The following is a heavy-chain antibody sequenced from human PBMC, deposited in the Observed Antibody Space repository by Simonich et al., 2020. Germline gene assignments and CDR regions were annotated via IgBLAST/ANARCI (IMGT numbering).Heavy chain of an antibody. J-gene: IGHJ4*02. Sequence: QVQLVQSGAEVKKPGASVKVSCTASGYTFTSYGISWVRRSPGQGLEWMGWIIGDNGNPNYAQKLQGRVTMTTDTSTSTAYMELRSLRSDDTAVYYCARDQGGRAAAATDYWGQGTLVTVSS. D-gene: IGHD6-13*01. CDR1: GYTFTSYG. V-gene: IGHV1-18*01. CDR3: ARDQGGRAAAATDY. CDR2: IIGDNGNP.